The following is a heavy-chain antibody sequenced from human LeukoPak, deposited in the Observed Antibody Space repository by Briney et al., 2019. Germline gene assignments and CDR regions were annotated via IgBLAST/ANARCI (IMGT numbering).Heavy chain of an antibody. V-gene: IGHV3-21*01. J-gene: IGHJ4*02. CDR3: ARDQRGGTYSDY. CDR1: GFIFSNYY. D-gene: IGHD1-26*01. Sequence: GGSLRLSCTTSGFIFSNYYMNWVRQAPGKGLEFVSSISSSSTYIYYADSVKGRFTISRDDAKNSLYLQMNSLRAEDTALYYCARDQRGGTYSDYWGQGTLVTVSS. CDR2: ISSSSTYI.